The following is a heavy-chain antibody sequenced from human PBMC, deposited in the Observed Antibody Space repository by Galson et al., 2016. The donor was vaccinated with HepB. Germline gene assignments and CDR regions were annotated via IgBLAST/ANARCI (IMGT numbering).Heavy chain of an antibody. V-gene: IGHV3-33*01. Sequence: SLRLSCAASGFTFRSYGVHWVRQAPGKGLEWVAVIWYDGSNKYYADSVKGRFTISRDNSKNTLYLQMNSLRAEDTAVYYCARDGYYNSGRSYNPYYHYYYMDVWGKGTTVTVSS. CDR1: GFTFRSYG. D-gene: IGHD3-10*01. CDR3: ARDGYYNSGRSYNPYYHYYYMDV. CDR2: IWYDGSNK. J-gene: IGHJ6*03.